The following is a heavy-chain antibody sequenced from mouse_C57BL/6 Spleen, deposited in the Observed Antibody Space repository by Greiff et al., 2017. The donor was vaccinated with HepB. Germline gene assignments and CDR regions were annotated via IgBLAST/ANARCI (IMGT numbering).Heavy chain of an antibody. CDR2: INPSSGYT. Sequence: VKVVESGAELAKPGASVKLSCKASGYTFTSYWMHWVKQRPGQGLEWIGYINPSSGYTKYNQKFKDKATLTADKSSSTAYMQLSSLTYEDSAVYYCARHSNYPSWYFDVWGTGTTVTVSS. CDR3: ARHSNYPSWYFDV. J-gene: IGHJ1*03. CDR1: GYTFTSYW. V-gene: IGHV1-7*01. D-gene: IGHD2-5*01.